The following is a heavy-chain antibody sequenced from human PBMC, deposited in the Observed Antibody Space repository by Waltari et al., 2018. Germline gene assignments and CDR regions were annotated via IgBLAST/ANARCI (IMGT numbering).Heavy chain of an antibody. CDR2: VGGDGAAP. Sequence: EVHLLESGGDLVHPGGSLRLSCSASSFPFRRYAMNWVRQAPGRGLEWVARVGGDGAAPIYADSVKGRFTISRDNSKTTLYLQMNSLRVEDTAVYYCATLYSDYADYWGQGTLVTVSS. V-gene: IGHV3-23*01. J-gene: IGHJ4*02. CDR1: SFPFRRYA. CDR3: ATLYSDYADY. D-gene: IGHD4-4*01.